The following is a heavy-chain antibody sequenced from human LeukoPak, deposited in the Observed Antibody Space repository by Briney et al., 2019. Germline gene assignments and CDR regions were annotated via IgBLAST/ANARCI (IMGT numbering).Heavy chain of an antibody. Sequence: SGPTLVKPTETLTLTCTFSGFSFTTSGVAVGWVRQPPGEALQWLALIYWDDDMRYSPSLESRLTITKDTSKKQVVLTMINMDPADTATYYCTHSGVRFGESSFDYWGQGTPVTVSS. CDR1: GFSFTTSGVA. CDR3: THSGVRFGESSFDY. CDR2: IYWDDDM. D-gene: IGHD3-10*01. V-gene: IGHV2-5*02. J-gene: IGHJ4*02.